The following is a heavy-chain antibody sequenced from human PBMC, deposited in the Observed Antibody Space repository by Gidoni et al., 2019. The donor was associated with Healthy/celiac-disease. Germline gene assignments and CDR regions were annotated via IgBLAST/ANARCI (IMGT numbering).Heavy chain of an antibody. CDR3: ARGGTTVVTTDAFDI. CDR2: YSGST. D-gene: IGHD4-17*01. V-gene: IGHV4-59*09. J-gene: IGHJ3*02. Sequence: YSGSTNYNPSLKSRVTISVDTSKNQFSLKLSSVTAADTAGYDCARGGTTVVTTDAFDIWGQGTMVTVSS.